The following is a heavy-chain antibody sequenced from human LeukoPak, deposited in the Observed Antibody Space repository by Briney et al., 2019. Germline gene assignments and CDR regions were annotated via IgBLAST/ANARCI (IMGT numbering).Heavy chain of an antibody. CDR3: ASRKLGNDY. D-gene: IGHD7-27*01. CDR2: IYHTGST. J-gene: IGHJ4*02. Sequence: SGTLSLTCAVSGGSISTSNWWSWIRQSPGKGLEWIGYIYHTGSTSYSPSLKSRVTISADTSQNQFSLKLSSVTAADTAVYYCASRKLGNDYWGQGTLVTVSS. CDR1: GGSISTSNW. V-gene: IGHV4-4*02.